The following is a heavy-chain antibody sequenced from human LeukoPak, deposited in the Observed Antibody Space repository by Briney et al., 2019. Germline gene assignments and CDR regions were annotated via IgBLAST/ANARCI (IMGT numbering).Heavy chain of an antibody. Sequence: GGSLRLSCAASGFTFSSHWFHWVRQAPGKGLVWVSRINPVASITNYADSVKGRFTVSRDNAKNTLYLQINSLRAEDTAVYYCARDLTGSQGYWGQGTLVTVSS. CDR1: GFTFSSHW. D-gene: IGHD3-9*01. CDR2: INPVASIT. CDR3: ARDLTGSQGY. J-gene: IGHJ4*02. V-gene: IGHV3-74*01.